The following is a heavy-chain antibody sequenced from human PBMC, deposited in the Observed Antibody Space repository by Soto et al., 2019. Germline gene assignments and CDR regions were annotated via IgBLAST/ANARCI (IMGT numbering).Heavy chain of an antibody. Sequence: QLQLQESGSGLVKPSQTLSLTCAVSGGSISSGGYSWSWIRQPPGKGLEWIGYIYHSGSTYSNPSLKRRVVISVDRSKNQFSLKLISVTAADTAVYYCAGGIAARPLGYWGQGTLVTVSS. CDR2: IYHSGST. CDR1: GGSISSGGYS. V-gene: IGHV4-30-2*01. D-gene: IGHD6-6*01. CDR3: AGGIAARPLGY. J-gene: IGHJ4*02.